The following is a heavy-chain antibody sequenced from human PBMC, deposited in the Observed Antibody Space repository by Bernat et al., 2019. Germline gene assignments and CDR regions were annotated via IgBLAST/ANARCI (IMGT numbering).Heavy chain of an antibody. D-gene: IGHD6-19*01. CDR2: INHSGST. J-gene: IGHJ5*02. CDR3: ARGSLAVAGVNWFDP. Sequence: QVQLQQWGAGLLKPSETLSLTCAVYGGSFSGYYWSWIRQPPGKGLEWIGEINHSGSTNYNPSLKSRVTISVDTSKNPFSLKLSSVTAVDTAVYYCARGSLAVAGVNWFDPWGQGTLVTVSS. V-gene: IGHV4-34*01. CDR1: GGSFSGYY.